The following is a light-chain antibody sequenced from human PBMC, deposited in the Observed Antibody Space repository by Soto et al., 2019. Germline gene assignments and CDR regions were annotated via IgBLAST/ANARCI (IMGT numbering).Light chain of an antibody. CDR1: QSVSSNY. J-gene: IGKJ4*01. Sequence: EIVLTQSPGTLSLSPGDRATLSCRASQSVSSNYLAWYQQKPGQAPRLLIYGASSRATGIPDRFSGSGSGTDFTLTISRLEPEDFAVYYCQRYGTSLPFTFGGGTKVDIK. CDR3: QRYGTSLPFT. CDR2: GAS. V-gene: IGKV3-20*01.